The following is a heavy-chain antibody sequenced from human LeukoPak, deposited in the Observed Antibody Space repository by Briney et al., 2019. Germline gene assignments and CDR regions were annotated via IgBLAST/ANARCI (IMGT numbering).Heavy chain of an antibody. D-gene: IGHD3-22*01. J-gene: IGHJ6*02. V-gene: IGHV1-24*01. CDR1: GYTLTELS. CDR2: FDPEYGET. Sequence: ASVKFSCKVSGYTLTELSMHWVRQAPGKGLEWMGGFDPEYGETIYAQKFQGRVTMTEDTSTDTAYMELSSLRSEDTAVYYCATMRGGYQNSGYYYYYGMDVWGQGTTVTVSS. CDR3: ATMRGGYQNSGYYYYYGMDV.